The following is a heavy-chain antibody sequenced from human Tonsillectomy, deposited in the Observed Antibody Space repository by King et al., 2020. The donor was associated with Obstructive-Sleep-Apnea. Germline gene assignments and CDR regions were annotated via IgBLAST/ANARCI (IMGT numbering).Heavy chain of an antibody. Sequence: VQLVEYGGGVVQPGRSLRLSCAASGFTFSSYAMHWVRQAPGKGLEWVAVISYDGSNKYYADSVKGRFTISRDNPKNTLYLQMNSRRAEDTAVYYCASYGSGLGYWGQGTLVTVSS. D-gene: IGHD3-10*01. CDR2: ISYDGSNK. CDR1: GFTFSSYA. V-gene: IGHV3-30-3*01. J-gene: IGHJ4*02. CDR3: ASYGSGLGY.